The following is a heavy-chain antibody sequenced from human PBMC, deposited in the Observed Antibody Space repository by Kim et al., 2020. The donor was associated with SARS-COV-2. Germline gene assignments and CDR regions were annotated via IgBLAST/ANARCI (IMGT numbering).Heavy chain of an antibody. CDR2: TSYTWDT. V-gene: IGHV4-31*03. Sequence: SETLSLTCTVSGGSISSGDYYWTWIRQVPGRGLEWIGHTSYTWDTKYNVSLQSRVTIPEDPSKNQISLNLRSVTVADTAVYFCTREYFDSTTSYSGWLGSWGHGALVTVSS. J-gene: IGHJ5*01. D-gene: IGHD3-22*01. CDR3: TREYFDSTTSYSGWLGS. CDR1: GGSISSGDYY.